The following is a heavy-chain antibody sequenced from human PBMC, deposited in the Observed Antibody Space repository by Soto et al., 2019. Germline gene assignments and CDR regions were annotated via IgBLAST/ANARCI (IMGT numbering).Heavy chain of an antibody. D-gene: IGHD1-1*01. CDR1: GYSFTSNW. CDR2: IYPADFDT. J-gene: IGHJ6*02. V-gene: IGHV5-51*01. Sequence: PGESLKISCNGLGYSFTSNWVGWVRQMPGKGLEWMGIIYPADFDTRYSPSFQGQVSISADKSISTVYLQWSSLKASGTATYYCARPGGSTSTVRRGYYAMDVWGQGTTVTVSS. CDR3: ARPGGSTSTVRRGYYAMDV.